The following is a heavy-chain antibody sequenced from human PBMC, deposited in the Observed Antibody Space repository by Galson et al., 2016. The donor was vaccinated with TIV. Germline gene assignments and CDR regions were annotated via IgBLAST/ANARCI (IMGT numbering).Heavy chain of an antibody. J-gene: IGHJ4*02. CDR1: GGTFRSYV. Sequence: SVKVSCKASGGTFRSYVVTWVRQAPGQGLEWMGGIISISGTANYAQKFQGRLTITTDESTSTSYMELTILTSEDTAIYDCARGNPVAGRGIDYWGQGTLVTVSS. CDR2: IISISGTA. CDR3: ARGNPVAGRGIDY. V-gene: IGHV1-69*05. D-gene: IGHD6-19*01.